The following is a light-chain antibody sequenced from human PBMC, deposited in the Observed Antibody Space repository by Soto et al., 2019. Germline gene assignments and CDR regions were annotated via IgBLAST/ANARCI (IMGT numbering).Light chain of an antibody. Sequence: QSALTQPASVSGSPGQSITISCTGTSSDVGSYNLVSWYQQHPGKAPKLMIYEGSKRPSGVSNRFSGSKSGNTASLTIAGVQAEDEAGYYCCSCAGSSTYVFGGGTQLTVL. CDR2: EGS. V-gene: IGLV2-23*01. CDR1: SSDVGSYNL. CDR3: CSCAGSSTYV. J-gene: IGLJ7*01.